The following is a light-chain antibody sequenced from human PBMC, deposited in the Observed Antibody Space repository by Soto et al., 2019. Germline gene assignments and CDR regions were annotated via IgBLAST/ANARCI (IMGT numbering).Light chain of an antibody. J-gene: IGKJ3*01. Sequence: DIQMTQSPSSLSASVGDRVTITCQASQAITNSLNWYQHKPGKAPKLLIYDASNLKTGVPSRFSGSGSGTDFTFTINSLQPEDIATYYCQQYDNLFTFGPGTKVDIK. CDR1: QAITNS. CDR3: QQYDNLFT. CDR2: DAS. V-gene: IGKV1-33*01.